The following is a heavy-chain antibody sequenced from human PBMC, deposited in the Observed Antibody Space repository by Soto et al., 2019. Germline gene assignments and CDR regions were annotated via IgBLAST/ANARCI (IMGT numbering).Heavy chain of an antibody. D-gene: IGHD2-2*01. CDR2: MHYRAIP. Sequence: QVQLQESGPGLVKPSQTLSLTCNVSGGSISSGDYYWSWLRQSPGKGLEGIGYMHYRAIPYYNPFLTSRVSISVDTSKNQFSLTMASLTAADTAVYFCARAVGIRYHYFDSWGQGTLVTVSS. V-gene: IGHV4-30-4*01. CDR1: GGSISSGDYY. J-gene: IGHJ4*02. CDR3: ARAVGIRYHYFDS.